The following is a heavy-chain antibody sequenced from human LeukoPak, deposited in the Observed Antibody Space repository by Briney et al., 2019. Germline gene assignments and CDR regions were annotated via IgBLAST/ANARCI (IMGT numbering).Heavy chain of an antibody. V-gene: IGHV3-21*01. J-gene: IGHJ5*02. CDR1: GFTFSSDS. CDR2: ITSSSSYI. D-gene: IGHD6-19*01. CDR3: AREMLAAVAAQS. Sequence: GGSLRLSCAASGFTFSSDSRKWVRQAPGKGLEWVSSITSSSSYIYYADSVKGRFTISRDNAKNSPYLQMNSLRAEDTAVSYCAREMLAAVAAQSWGQGTLVTVSS.